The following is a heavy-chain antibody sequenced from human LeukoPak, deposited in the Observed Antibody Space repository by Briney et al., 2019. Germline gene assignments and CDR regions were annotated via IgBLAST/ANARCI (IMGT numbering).Heavy chain of an antibody. CDR2: ISWDGGST. D-gene: IGHD3-22*01. Sequence: PGGSLRLSCAASGFNLSSYWMHWVRQAPGKGLEWVSLISWDGGSTYYADSVKGRFTISRDNSKNSLYLQMNSLRAEDTAVYYCARDLYRIVVVPHYFDYWGQGTLVTVSS. CDR3: ARDLYRIVVVPHYFDY. J-gene: IGHJ4*02. CDR1: GFNLSSYW. V-gene: IGHV3-43*01.